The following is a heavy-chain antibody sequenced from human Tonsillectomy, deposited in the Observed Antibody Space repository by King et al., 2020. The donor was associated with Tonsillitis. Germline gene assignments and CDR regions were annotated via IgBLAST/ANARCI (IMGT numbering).Heavy chain of an antibody. CDR3: ARGASGSYLYYFDY. CDR1: GGTFISYA. V-gene: IGHV1-69*01. CDR2: IIPIFGTA. D-gene: IGHD1-26*01. J-gene: IGHJ4*02. Sequence: QLVQSGAEVKKPGSSVKVSCKASGGTFISYAISWVRQAPGQGLEWMGGIIPIFGTANYAQKFQGRVTITADESTSTAYMELSSLRSEDTAVYYCARGASGSYLYYFDYWGQGTLVTVSS.